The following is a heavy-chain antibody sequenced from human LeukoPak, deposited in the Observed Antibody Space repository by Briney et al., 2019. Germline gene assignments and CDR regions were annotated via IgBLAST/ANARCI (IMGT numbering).Heavy chain of an antibody. CDR1: GGSISSGSYY. J-gene: IGHJ4*02. CDR2: IYYSGST. CDR3: ASLAEDRIDY. V-gene: IGHV4-39*01. Sequence: SETLSLTCTVSGGSISSGSYYWGWIRQPPGKGLEWIGSIYYSGSTYYNPSLKSRVTISVDTSKNQFSLKLSSVTAADTAVYYCASLAEDRIDYWGQGTLVTVSS.